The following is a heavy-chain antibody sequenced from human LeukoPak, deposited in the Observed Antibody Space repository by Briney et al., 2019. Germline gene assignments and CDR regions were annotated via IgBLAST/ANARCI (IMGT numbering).Heavy chain of an antibody. CDR1: GFTFSSSA. CDR2: INSDGSIT. CDR3: ARDAVDTANAV. Sequence: GRSLRLSCAASGFTFSSSAMSWVRQAPGKGLVWVSHINSDGSITSYADSVKGRFTISRDNAKNTLYLQMNSLRAEDTAVYYCARDAVDTANAVWGQGTTVTVSS. V-gene: IGHV3-74*01. D-gene: IGHD5-18*01. J-gene: IGHJ6*02.